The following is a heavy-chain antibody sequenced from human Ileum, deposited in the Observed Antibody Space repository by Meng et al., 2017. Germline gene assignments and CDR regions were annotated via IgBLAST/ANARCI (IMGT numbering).Heavy chain of an antibody. V-gene: IGHV4-4*02. CDR2: IYESGST. CDR3: ANIVFNWFDS. CDR1: GGSIGSSNW. D-gene: IGHD2-15*01. Sequence: QMQLQESGPGLVKPSGTMSLTCAVSGGSIGSSNWWRWVRQPPGKGLEWIGEIYESGSTNYNPSLKSRVTISLDRSKNHFSLKLNSVTAADTAVYYCANIVFNWFDSWGQGTLVTVSS. J-gene: IGHJ5*01.